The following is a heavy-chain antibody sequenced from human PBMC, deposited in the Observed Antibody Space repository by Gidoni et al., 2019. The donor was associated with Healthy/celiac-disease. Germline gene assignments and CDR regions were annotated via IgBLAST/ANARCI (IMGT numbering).Heavy chain of an antibody. D-gene: IGHD3-10*01. CDR3: ARASGGSGSDAFDI. Sequence: RIDPSDSYTNYSPSFQGHVTISADKSISTAYLQWSSLKASDTAMYYCARASGGSGSDAFDIWGQGTMVTVSS. V-gene: IGHV5-10-1*01. J-gene: IGHJ3*02. CDR2: IDPSDSYT.